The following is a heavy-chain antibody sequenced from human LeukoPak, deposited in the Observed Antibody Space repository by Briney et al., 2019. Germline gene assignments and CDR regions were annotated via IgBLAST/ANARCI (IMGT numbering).Heavy chain of an antibody. CDR1: GFTVSSNY. V-gene: IGHV3-23*01. CDR2: ISGSGGST. D-gene: IGHD3-3*01. CDR3: AKKVGDFWGGYYVDFDY. Sequence: GGSLRLSCAASGFTVSSNYMSWVRQAPGKGLEWVSAISGSGGSTYYADSVKGRFTISRDNSKNTLYLQMNSLRAEDTAVYYCAKKVGDFWGGYYVDFDYWGQGTLVTVSS. J-gene: IGHJ4*02.